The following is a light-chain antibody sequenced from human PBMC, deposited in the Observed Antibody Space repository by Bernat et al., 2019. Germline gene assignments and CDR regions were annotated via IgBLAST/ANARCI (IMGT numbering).Light chain of an antibody. Sequence: DIQMTQSPSSLSASVGDRVTITCRATQDISKYLTWYQHRPGQAPKSLIYGAFTLNSGVPSRFSGSGSGTDFTLTISSLQHEDLATYYCQQYDRYPLAFGGGTKVEVK. J-gene: IGKJ4*01. CDR1: QDISKY. V-gene: IGKV1-16*01. CDR2: GAF. CDR3: QQYDRYPLA.